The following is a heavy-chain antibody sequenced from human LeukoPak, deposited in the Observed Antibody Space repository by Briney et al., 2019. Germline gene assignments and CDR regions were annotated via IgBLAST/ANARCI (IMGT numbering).Heavy chain of an antibody. CDR3: ARSYSGSYAVFDY. V-gene: IGHV4-61*01. CDR2: IYYTGST. J-gene: IGHJ4*02. Sequence: PSETLSLTCTVSGGSVSSGSYYWHWIRQPPGKGLEWIGYIYYTGSTNYNPSLKSRVTISVDTSKNQFSLRVSSVTAADTAVYYCARSYSGSYAVFDYWGQGTLVTVSS. CDR1: GGSVSSGSYY. D-gene: IGHD1-26*01.